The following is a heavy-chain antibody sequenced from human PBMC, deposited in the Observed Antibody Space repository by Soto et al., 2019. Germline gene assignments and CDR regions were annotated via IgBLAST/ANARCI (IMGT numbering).Heavy chain of an antibody. D-gene: IGHD6-13*01. CDR3: ARGYSSSWGIDY. CDR2: ISYDGSNK. V-gene: IGHV3-30-3*01. Sequence: QVQLVESGGGVVQPGRSLRLSCAASGFTFSSYAMHWVRQAPGKGLEWVAVISYDGSNKYYADSVKGRFTISRDNSKNTLYLQMNSLRAEDTAVYYCARGYSSSWGIDYWGQGTLVTVSS. J-gene: IGHJ4*02. CDR1: GFTFSSYA.